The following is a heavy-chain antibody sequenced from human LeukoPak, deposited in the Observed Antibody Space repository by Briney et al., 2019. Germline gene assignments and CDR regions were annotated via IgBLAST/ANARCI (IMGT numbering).Heavy chain of an antibody. CDR1: GFTLSSSG. D-gene: IGHD3-16*02. CDR2: IAVDDTK. CDR3: GRSLSLWANYRCH. V-gene: IGHV3-48*03. Sequence: PGGSLRLSCAASGFTLSSSGMNWVRQAPGKGLEWVSFIAVDDTKYYADSGKGRFTFSRDSAKNSLYLQMNSRGAEDTAVYYCGRSLSLWANYRCHWGRGTLVTVSS. J-gene: IGHJ4*02.